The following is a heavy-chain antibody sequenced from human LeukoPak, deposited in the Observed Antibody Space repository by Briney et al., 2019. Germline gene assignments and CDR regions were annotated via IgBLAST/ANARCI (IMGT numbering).Heavy chain of an antibody. CDR1: GFTFSSYA. V-gene: IGHV3-23*01. D-gene: IGHD3-22*01. CDR2: ISGGGGST. J-gene: IGHJ4*02. CDR3: AKEGEDSSGSHYYFDY. Sequence: GGSLRLSCAASGFTFSSYAMSWVRQAPGKGLEWVSAISGGGGSTYYADSVKGRFTISRDNSKNTLYLQMNSLRAEDTAVYYCAKEGEDSSGSHYYFDYWGQGTLVTVSS.